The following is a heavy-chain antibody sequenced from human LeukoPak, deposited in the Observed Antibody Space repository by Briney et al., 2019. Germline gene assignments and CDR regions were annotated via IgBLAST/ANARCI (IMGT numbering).Heavy chain of an antibody. CDR2: ISGRGGNT. CDR3: AKVGVVTIRDAFDI. Sequence: PGGSLRLSCAASGFTFSAYAMSWVRQAPGKGLDWVSAISGRGGNTYYADSVKGRFTISRDNSKNTLYLQMSGLRAEDRAVYYGAKVGVVTIRDAFDIWGQGTMVTVSS. D-gene: IGHD3-3*01. CDR1: GFTFSAYA. V-gene: IGHV3-23*01. J-gene: IGHJ3*02.